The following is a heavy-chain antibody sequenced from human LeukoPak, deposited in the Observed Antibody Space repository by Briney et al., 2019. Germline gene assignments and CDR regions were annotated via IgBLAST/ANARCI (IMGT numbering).Heavy chain of an antibody. Sequence: GESLKISCKGSGYSFTSYWFGWVRQMPGKGLEWMGIIYPADSDTRYSPSFQGQVTISADKSISTAYLQWSSLKASDTAMYYCARRISNWYFDLWGRGTLVTVSS. V-gene: IGHV5-51*01. J-gene: IGHJ2*01. CDR1: GYSFTSYW. CDR3: ARRISNWYFDL. CDR2: IYPADSDT.